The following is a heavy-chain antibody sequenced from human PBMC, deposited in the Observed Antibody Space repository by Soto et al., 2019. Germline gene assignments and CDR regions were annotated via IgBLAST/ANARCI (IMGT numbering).Heavy chain of an antibody. Sequence: VGSLRLSCAASGFTFSRYAMHWVRQAPGKGLEWVAVISYDGSNKYYADSVKGRVTISLDTSKNQLSLKLSSVSAADTAVSYLATGVVGTTTGFQHWGQGTMVSVSS. CDR1: GFTFSRYA. CDR2: ISYDGSNK. CDR3: ATGVVGTTTGFQH. J-gene: IGHJ1*01. V-gene: IGHV3-30-3*01. D-gene: IGHD1-26*01.